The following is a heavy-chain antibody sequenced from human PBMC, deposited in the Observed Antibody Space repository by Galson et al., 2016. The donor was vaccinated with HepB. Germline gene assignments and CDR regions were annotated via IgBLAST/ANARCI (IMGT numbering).Heavy chain of an antibody. J-gene: IGHJ6*02. V-gene: IGHV3-30*18. CDR3: TKDPTTRWGTEV. D-gene: IGHD4-17*01. Sequence: SLRLSCAASGFTFSSFGMHWVRQASGKGLEWVALISHDANNKYYVDSVKGRFIISRDKSKSTLYLQMNSLRVDDTAVYYCTKDPTTRWGTEVWGQGTTVTVSS. CDR2: ISHDANNK. CDR1: GFTFSSFG.